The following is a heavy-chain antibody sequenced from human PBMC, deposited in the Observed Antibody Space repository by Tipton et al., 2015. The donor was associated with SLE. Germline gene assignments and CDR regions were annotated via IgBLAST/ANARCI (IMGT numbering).Heavy chain of an antibody. J-gene: IGHJ4*02. D-gene: IGHD2-21*01. V-gene: IGHV3-66*01. CDR2: IYSGGST. Sequence: SLRLSCAASGFTVSSNYMSWVRQAPGKGLEWVSVIYSGGSTYYADSVKGRFTISRDNSKNTLYLQMNSLRAEDTAVYHCAKGGVVVIAPFDYWGQGTLVTVSS. CDR3: AKGGVVVIAPFDY. CDR1: GFTVSSNY.